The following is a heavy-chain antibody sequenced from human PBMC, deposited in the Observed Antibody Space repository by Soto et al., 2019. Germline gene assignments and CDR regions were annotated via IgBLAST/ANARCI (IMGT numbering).Heavy chain of an antibody. CDR3: VKGQGWVGAFDY. D-gene: IGHD3-10*01. V-gene: IGHV3-23*01. J-gene: IGHJ4*02. CDR2: ISGSGGST. Sequence: EVQLLEYGGGLVQPGGSLRLSCAASGFTFSSYAMSWVRQAPGKGLEWVSAISGSGGSTYYADSVKGRFTISRDNYKNTLYLQMNSLRAEDTAVYYCVKGQGWVGAFDYWGQGTLVTVSS. CDR1: GFTFSSYA.